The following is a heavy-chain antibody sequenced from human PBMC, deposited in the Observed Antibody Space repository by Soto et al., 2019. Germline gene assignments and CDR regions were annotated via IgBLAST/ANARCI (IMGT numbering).Heavy chain of an antibody. CDR1: GFTFSDYY. Sequence: QVQLVESGGGLVKPGGSLRLSCAASGFTFSDYYMSWIRQAPGKGLEWVSYIGTRCATIYYADSVKGRFIISRDNAKNSLYLKMNSLRDEDTAVYYCARDLAPRPNDYFDYLGQGTLVTVSS. V-gene: IGHV3-11*01. CDR3: ARDLAPRPNDYFDY. J-gene: IGHJ4*02. CDR2: IGTRCATI.